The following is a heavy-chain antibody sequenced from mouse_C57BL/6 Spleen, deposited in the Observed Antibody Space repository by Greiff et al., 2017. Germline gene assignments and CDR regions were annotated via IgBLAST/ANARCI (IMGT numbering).Heavy chain of an antibody. D-gene: IGHD1-1*02. CDR2: INYDGSST. J-gene: IGHJ4*01. Sequence: EVKLMESEGGLVQPGSSMKLSCTASGFTFSDYYMAWVRQVPEKGLEWVANINYDGSSTYYLDSLKSRFIISRDNAKNILCLQMSSLKSEDTATYYCARDGGTGAMDYWGQGTSVTVSS. CDR1: GFTFSDYY. V-gene: IGHV5-16*01. CDR3: ARDGGTGAMDY.